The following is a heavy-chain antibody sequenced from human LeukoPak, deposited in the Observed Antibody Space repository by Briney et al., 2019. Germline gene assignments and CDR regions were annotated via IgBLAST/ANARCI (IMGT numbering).Heavy chain of an antibody. CDR1: GGSFSTNY. J-gene: IGHJ1*01. CDR2: IYYSGST. D-gene: IGHD5-18*01. V-gene: IGHV4-59*01. Sequence: PSETLSLTCTVSGGSFSTNYWSWIRQPPGKGLEWIGYIYYSGSTNYNPSLKSRVTISVDTSKNQFSLKLSSVTAADTAVYYCARGYGQAEYFQHWGQGTLVTVSS. CDR3: ARGYGQAEYFQH.